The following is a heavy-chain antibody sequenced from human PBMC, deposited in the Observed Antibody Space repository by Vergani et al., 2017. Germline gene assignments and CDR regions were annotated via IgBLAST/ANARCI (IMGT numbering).Heavy chain of an antibody. J-gene: IGHJ4*02. CDR2: IYYSGST. V-gene: IGHV4-39*07. Sequence: QLQLQESGPGLVKPSETLSLTCTVSGGSISSSSYYWGWLRQPPGKGLEWIGSIYYSGSTYYNPSLKSRVTISVDTSENQFSLKLSCVTAADTAVYYCAREEWMGNYFFDYWGQGTLVTVSS. CDR3: AREEWMGNYFFDY. CDR1: GGSISSSSYY. D-gene: IGHD1-7*01.